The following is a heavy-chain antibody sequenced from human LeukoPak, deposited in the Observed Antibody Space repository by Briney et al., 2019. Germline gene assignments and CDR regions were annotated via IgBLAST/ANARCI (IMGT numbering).Heavy chain of an antibody. Sequence: PSETLSLPCAVYGGSFSGYYWSWIRQPPGKGLEWIGEIDHSGSTNYNPSLKSRVTISVDTSKNQFSLKLSSVTAADTAVYYCARDRGYCSGGSCYRWFDPWGQGTLVTVSS. CDR1: GGSFSGYY. V-gene: IGHV4-34*01. CDR3: ARDRGYCSGGSCYRWFDP. J-gene: IGHJ5*02. CDR2: IDHSGST. D-gene: IGHD2-15*01.